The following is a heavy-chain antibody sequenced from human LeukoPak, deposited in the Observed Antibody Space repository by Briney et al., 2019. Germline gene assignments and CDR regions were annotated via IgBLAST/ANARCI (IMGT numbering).Heavy chain of an antibody. Sequence: SETLSLTCTVSNGSIGSHFWSWVRQPPGKGLEWIGYISASGTTHYSPSLESRVTISVDTSKNQFSLKLTSVTAADTAVFYCANDMAADPDTFDVWGLGTLVTVSS. V-gene: IGHV4-4*08. J-gene: IGHJ3*01. CDR3: ANDMAADPDTFDV. D-gene: IGHD3-22*01. CDR1: NGSIGSHF. CDR2: ISASGTT.